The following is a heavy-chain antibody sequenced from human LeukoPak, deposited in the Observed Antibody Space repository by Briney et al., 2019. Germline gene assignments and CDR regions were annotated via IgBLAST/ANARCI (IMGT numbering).Heavy chain of an antibody. CDR2: IWYDGNNK. Sequence: GRSLRLSCAASGFTFSAYGMHWVRQAPGKGLEWVAGIWYDGNNKYYADSVKGRFTISRDNSKNTLYLQMNSLRAEDTAVYYCARDGGDTVTSPFDYWGQGTLVTVSS. D-gene: IGHD4-17*01. J-gene: IGHJ4*02. CDR3: ARDGGDTVTSPFDY. V-gene: IGHV3-33*01. CDR1: GFTFSAYG.